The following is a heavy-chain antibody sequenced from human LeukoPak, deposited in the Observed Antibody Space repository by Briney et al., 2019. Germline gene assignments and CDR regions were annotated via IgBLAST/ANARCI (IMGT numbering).Heavy chain of an antibody. Sequence: GGSLRLSCAASAFTFSSHAMNWVRQAPGKGLQWVSAISLSGGSTYYADSVKGRFTISRDNSNTLYLQMNSLRAEDTAVYYCAKAGSHSYFDYWGQGTLVTVSS. CDR3: AKAGSHSYFDY. CDR1: AFTFSSHA. J-gene: IGHJ4*02. CDR2: ISLSGGST. V-gene: IGHV3-23*01. D-gene: IGHD1-26*01.